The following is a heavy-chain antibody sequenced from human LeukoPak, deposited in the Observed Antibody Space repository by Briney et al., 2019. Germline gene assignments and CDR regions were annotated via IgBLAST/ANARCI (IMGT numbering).Heavy chain of an antibody. Sequence: GGSLRLSCTASGVTFSTYAMSWVRQAPGKGLQWVSAISGSGGTTYYADSVKGRFTISRDNSKNTVYLQMNSLRVEDTALYYCARDRKVSDIWGQGTMVTVSS. CDR3: ARDRKVSDI. CDR2: ISGSGGTT. J-gene: IGHJ3*02. V-gene: IGHV3-23*01. CDR1: GVTFSTYA.